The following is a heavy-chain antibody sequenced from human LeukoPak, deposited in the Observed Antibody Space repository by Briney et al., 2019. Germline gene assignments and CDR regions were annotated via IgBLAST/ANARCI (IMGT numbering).Heavy chain of an antibody. CDR3: AKTVLNKNFKGGAFDI. J-gene: IGHJ3*02. CDR2: VRNDGTDK. Sequence: PGGSLRLSCAASGFIFRNYGMQWVRQTPRKGLEWVAFVRNDGTDKYYAASVKGRFTISRDSSKNTVYLQMNSLRAEDTAVYYCAKTVLNKNFKGGAFDIWGQGTMVTVSS. CDR1: GFIFRNYG. V-gene: IGHV3-30*02. D-gene: IGHD1/OR15-1a*01.